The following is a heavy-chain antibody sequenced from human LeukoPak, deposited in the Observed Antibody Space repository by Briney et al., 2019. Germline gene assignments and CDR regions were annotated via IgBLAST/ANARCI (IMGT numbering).Heavy chain of an antibody. CDR1: GFTFSIYW. J-gene: IGHJ4*02. CDR3: ARDLRELQWTPEQFDY. CDR2: IKKEGSEK. Sequence: GGSLRLSCAASGFTFSIYWMSWVRQAPGKGLEWVSNIKKEGSEKYYVDSVKGRFTISKDNDKNSLYLQMNSLRAEDTAVYYCARDLRELQWTPEQFDYWGQGTLVTVSS. D-gene: IGHD1-26*01. V-gene: IGHV3-7*01.